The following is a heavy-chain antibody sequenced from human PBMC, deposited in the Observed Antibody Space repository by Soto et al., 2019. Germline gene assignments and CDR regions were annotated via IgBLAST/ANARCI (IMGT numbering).Heavy chain of an antibody. J-gene: IGHJ5*02. CDR1: GYTFTSYG. CDR2: ISAYNGNT. CDR3: ARVPRGDYAGEFGP. V-gene: IGHV1-18*01. D-gene: IGHD3-16*01. Sequence: ASVKVSCKASGYTFTSYGISWVRQAPGQGLEWMGWISAYNGNTNYAQKLQGRVTMTTDTSTSTAYMELRSLRSDDTAVYHCARVPRGDYAGEFGPWGQGTLVTVSS.